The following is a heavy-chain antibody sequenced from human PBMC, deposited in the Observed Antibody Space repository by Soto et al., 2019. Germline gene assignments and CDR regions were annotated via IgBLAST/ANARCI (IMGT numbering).Heavy chain of an antibody. J-gene: IGHJ6*02. CDR3: ARSRCSGGSCYPYYYYGMDV. CDR1: GGSISSGGYS. CDR2: IYHSGST. V-gene: IGHV4-30-2*01. Sequence: SDTLSLTCAVSGGSISSGGYSWSWIRQPPGKGLEWIGYIYHSGSTYYNPSLKSRVTISVDRSKNQFSLKLSSVTAADTAVYYCARSRCSGGSCYPYYYYGMDVWGQGTTVTVSS. D-gene: IGHD2-15*01.